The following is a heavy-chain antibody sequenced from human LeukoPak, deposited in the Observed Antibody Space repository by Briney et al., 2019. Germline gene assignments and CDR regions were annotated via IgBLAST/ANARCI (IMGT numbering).Heavy chain of an antibody. J-gene: IGHJ5*01. CDR2: IYKSGNT. Sequence: PSETLSLTCNLSGGSVSSSTYSWVWIRQPPGKGLEWIGSIYKSGNTYYNPSLKSRVTISVDTSKNHFSLKLSSVTAADTAVYYCAAGSTIFGVLIMGSWFDPWGQGTLVTVS. D-gene: IGHD3-3*01. CDR3: AAGSTIFGVLIMGSWFDP. V-gene: IGHV4-39*02. CDR1: GGSVSSSTYS.